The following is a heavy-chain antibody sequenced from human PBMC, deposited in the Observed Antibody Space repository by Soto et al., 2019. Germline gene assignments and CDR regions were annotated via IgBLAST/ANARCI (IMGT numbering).Heavy chain of an antibody. CDR1: GGTFSSYT. J-gene: IGHJ4*02. CDR3: ARNLGYCSSTSCSSDY. CDR2: IIPILGIA. V-gene: IGHV1-69*02. D-gene: IGHD2-2*01. Sequence: QVQLVQSGAEVKKPGSSVKVSCKASGGTFSSYTISWVRQAPGQGPEWMGRIIPILGIANYAQKFQGRVTITADKATSTAYMGLSSLRSEDTAVYYCARNLGYCSSTSCSSDYWGQGTLVTVSS.